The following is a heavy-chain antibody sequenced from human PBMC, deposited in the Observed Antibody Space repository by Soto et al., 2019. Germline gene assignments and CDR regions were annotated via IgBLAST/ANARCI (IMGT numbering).Heavy chain of an antibody. D-gene: IGHD3-10*01. CDR1: GASISSGGYY. J-gene: IGHJ4*02. Sequence: QVQLQESGPGLVKPSQTLSLTCTVSGASISSGGYYWKWIRQHPGKGLEWIGYIYYSGSSYYNPSLKSRFTISVDTSRTQFSLKLSSVTAADTAVYYCARAAPSGSGIQRIDYWGQGTLVTVSS. V-gene: IGHV4-31*03. CDR3: ARAAPSGSGIQRIDY. CDR2: IYYSGSS.